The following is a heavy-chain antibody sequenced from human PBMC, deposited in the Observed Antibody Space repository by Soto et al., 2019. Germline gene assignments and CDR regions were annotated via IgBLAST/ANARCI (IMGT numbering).Heavy chain of an antibody. D-gene: IGHD2-2*01. CDR1: GYIFTGHY. CDR3: ARIRRSPYAMDV. CDR2: INPISGDT. Sequence: QVQLVQSGAELKKPGASVKVSCKASGYIFTGHYIHWVRQAPGQGLEWIGWINPISGDTNYAQKFKSRVTMTRDTSISTAYMDLSSLISADTAVYYCARIRRSPYAMDVWGQGTTVTVSS. V-gene: IGHV1-2*02. J-gene: IGHJ6*02.